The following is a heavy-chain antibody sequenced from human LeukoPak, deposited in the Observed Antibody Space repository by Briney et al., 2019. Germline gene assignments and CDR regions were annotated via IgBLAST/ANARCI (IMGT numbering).Heavy chain of an antibody. D-gene: IGHD6-19*01. CDR2: INPSGGST. J-gene: IGHJ4*02. Sequence: ASVKVSYKASGYTFTSYYMHWVRQAPGQGLEWMGIINPSGGSTSYAQKFQGRVTMTRDTSTSTVYMELSSLRSEDTAVYYCARAIIAVAGFDYWGQGTLVTVSS. CDR1: GYTFTSYY. V-gene: IGHV1-46*01. CDR3: ARAIIAVAGFDY.